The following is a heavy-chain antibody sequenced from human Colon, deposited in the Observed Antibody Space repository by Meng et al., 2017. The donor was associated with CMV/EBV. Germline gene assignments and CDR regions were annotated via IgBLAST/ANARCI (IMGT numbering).Heavy chain of an antibody. D-gene: IGHD3-22*01. Sequence: ASVKVSCKASGYTFIDYYIHWVRQAPGQGLEWMGWIKPNSGDTNYAQKFQGRVTMTRDTSISTAYMEVSSLTSDDTAVYYCARDAIYYNRTGPHGMDVWGQGNTVTVSS. CDR2: IKPNSGDT. CDR1: GYTFIDYY. J-gene: IGHJ6*02. V-gene: IGHV1-2*02. CDR3: ARDAIYYNRTGPHGMDV.